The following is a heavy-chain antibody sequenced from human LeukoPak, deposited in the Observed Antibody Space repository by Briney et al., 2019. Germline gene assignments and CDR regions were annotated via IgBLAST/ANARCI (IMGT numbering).Heavy chain of an antibody. D-gene: IGHD5-18*01. CDR3: ARDTGTAMVPDY. Sequence: GRSLRLSCAASGFTFISYAMHWVRQAPGKGLEWVAVTSYDGGNKYYADSVKGRFTISRDNSKNTLYLQMNSLRAEDTAVYYCARDTGTAMVPDYWGQGTLVTVSS. CDR2: TSYDGGNK. J-gene: IGHJ4*02. V-gene: IGHV3-30*04. CDR1: GFTFISYA.